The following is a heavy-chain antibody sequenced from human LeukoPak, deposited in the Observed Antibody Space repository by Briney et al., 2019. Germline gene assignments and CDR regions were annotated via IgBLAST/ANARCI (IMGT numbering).Heavy chain of an antibody. V-gene: IGHV3-21*01. CDR2: ISRSSSYI. Sequence: GGSLRLSCAASGFTFSSYTMNWVRQAPGKGLEWVSSISRSSSYIYYADSMKGRFTISRDNANNSLDLQMHSLRAEDTAVYYCARGSTVARGVSPAGDYWGQGTLVTVSS. J-gene: IGHJ4*02. D-gene: IGHD3-10*01. CDR3: ARGSTVARGVSPAGDY. CDR1: GFTFSSYT.